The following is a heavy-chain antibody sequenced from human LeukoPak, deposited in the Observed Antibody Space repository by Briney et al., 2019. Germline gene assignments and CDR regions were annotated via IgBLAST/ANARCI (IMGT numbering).Heavy chain of an antibody. CDR2: IYYSGST. V-gene: IGHV4-39*01. Sequence: SETLSLTCTLSGASISSKNYYWGWIRQPPGKGLEWIGSIYYSGSTYYSPSLKSRVTISLDTSNNQFSLKLSSVTAADTAVYYRARQVYSSTWYVGYWGQGTLVTVSS. D-gene: IGHD6-13*01. CDR3: ARQVYSSTWYVGY. CDR1: GASISSKNYY. J-gene: IGHJ4*02.